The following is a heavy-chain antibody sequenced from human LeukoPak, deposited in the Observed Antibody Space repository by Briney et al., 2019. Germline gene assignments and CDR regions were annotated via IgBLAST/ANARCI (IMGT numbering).Heavy chain of an antibody. J-gene: IGHJ6*03. D-gene: IGHD1-26*01. CDR3: ARGEKEDSYYYFYMDV. CDR1: GFTSSSYS. CDR2: ISGISSTI. V-gene: IGHV3-48*01. Sequence: GGSLRLSCAASGFTSSSYSFNWVRQAPGKGLEWVSYISGISSTIYYADSVEGRFTISRDNAQNSLYLQMNSLRAEDTGVYYCARGEKEDSYYYFYMDVWGKGTTVTVSS.